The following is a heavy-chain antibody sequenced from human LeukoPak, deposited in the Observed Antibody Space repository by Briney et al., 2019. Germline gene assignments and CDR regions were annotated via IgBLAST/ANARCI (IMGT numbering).Heavy chain of an antibody. D-gene: IGHD3-10*01. CDR3: AKDPRHYYGSGSAWVGSLTY. CDR1: GFTFSSYA. V-gene: IGHV3-23*01. J-gene: IGHJ4*02. CDR2: ISGSGGST. Sequence: GGSLRLSCAASGFTFSSYAMSWVRQAPGKGLEWVSAISGSGGSTYYADSVKGRFTISRDNSKNTLYLQMNSLRAGDTAVYYCAKDPRHYYGSGSAWVGSLTYWGQGTLVTVSS.